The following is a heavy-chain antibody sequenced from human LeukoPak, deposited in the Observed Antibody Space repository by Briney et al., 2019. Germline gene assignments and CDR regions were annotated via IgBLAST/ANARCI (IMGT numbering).Heavy chain of an antibody. D-gene: IGHD2-2*01. CDR2: IYYSGST. J-gene: IGHJ4*02. Sequence: SETLSLTCTVSGDSINDYYWSWIRQPPGKGLEWIGSIYYSGSTYYNPSLKSRVTISVDTSKNQFSLKLSSVTAADTAVYYCARHPRTDCSSTSCYDYWGQGTLVTVSS. CDR3: ARHPRTDCSSTSCYDY. V-gene: IGHV4-39*01. CDR1: GDSINDYY.